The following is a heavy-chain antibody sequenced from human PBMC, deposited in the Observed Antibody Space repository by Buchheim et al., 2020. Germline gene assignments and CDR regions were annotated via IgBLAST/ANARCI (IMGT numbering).Heavy chain of an antibody. CDR2: IYYSGTT. V-gene: IGHV4-31*03. CDR1: GGSINSGGYY. D-gene: IGHD4-11*01. Sequence: QVQLQESGPGLVKPSQTLSLTCTVSGGSINSGGYYWSWIRQHPGKGLEWIGYIYYSGTTHFQNPSLKSRVTISVDTSKNRFSLKLSSVTAADTAVYYCARDLVGEDYSNEYYYYGMDVWGQGTT. CDR3: ARDLVGEDYSNEYYYYGMDV. J-gene: IGHJ6*02.